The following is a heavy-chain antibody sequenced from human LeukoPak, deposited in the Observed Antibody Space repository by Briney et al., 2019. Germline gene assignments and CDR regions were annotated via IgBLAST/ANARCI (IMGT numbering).Heavy chain of an antibody. CDR2: IKNKIDGGTT. D-gene: IGHD4-17*01. CDR1: GSTFNRAR. J-gene: IGHJ4*02. CDR3: NTDGDYGDYVDS. V-gene: IGHV3-15*07. Sequence: GGSLRLPCAASGSTFNRARTNWVRKAPGKGLEWVGRIKNKIDGGTTDYAAPVKGRFTISRDDSKNTVYLQMNSLKSGDTALYYCNTDGDYGDYVDSWGQGTLVTVSS.